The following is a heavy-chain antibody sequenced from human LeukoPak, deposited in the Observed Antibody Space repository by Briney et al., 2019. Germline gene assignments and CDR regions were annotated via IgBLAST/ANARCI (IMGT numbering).Heavy chain of an antibody. J-gene: IGHJ5*02. V-gene: IGHV4-4*09. CDR2: INTKGET. D-gene: IGHD6-13*01. CDR1: GVSMSAYQ. Sequence: SETLSLTCTVSGVSMSAYQWSWVRQSPEKGLEWIGCINTKGETSYNPSLKSRVTTSVDTSKSQFSLRLTSVTAADTAVYYCARLRIAAHGWFDPWGQGTLVTVSS. CDR3: ARLRIAAHGWFDP.